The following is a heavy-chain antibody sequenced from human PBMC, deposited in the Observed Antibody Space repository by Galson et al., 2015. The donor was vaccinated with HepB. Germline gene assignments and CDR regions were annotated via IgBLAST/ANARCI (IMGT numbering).Heavy chain of an antibody. Sequence: SLRLSCAASGFTVSSNYMSWVRQAPGKGLEWVSVIYSGGSTYYADSVKGRFTISRDNSKNTLYLQMNSLRAEDTAVYYCARDRVEGLYHPYYYYYYMDVWGKGTTVTVSS. J-gene: IGHJ6*03. D-gene: IGHD3-3*01. CDR1: GFTVSSNY. CDR3: ARDRVEGLYHPYYYYYYMDV. CDR2: IYSGGST. V-gene: IGHV3-66*01.